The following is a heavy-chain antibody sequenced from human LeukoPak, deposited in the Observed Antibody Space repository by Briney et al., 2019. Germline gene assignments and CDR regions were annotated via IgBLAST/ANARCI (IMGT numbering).Heavy chain of an antibody. CDR3: ARGAYCGGNCYWYFDL. CDR2: IWYDGSNK. J-gene: IGHJ2*01. Sequence: GGSLRLSCAASGFTFSSYGMHWVRQAPGKGLEWVAVIWYDGSNKYCADSVKGRFTISRDNSKNTLYLQMNSLRAEDTAVYYCARGAYCGGNCYWYFDLWGRGTLDTVSS. CDR1: GFTFSSYG. V-gene: IGHV3-33*01. D-gene: IGHD2-21*02.